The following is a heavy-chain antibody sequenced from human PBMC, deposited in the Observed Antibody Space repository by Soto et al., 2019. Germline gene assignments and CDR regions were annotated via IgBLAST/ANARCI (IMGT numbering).Heavy chain of an antibody. CDR3: ARDVPHKGFDS. CDR2: INRDANDI. Sequence: EVQLVESGGGLVQPRGSLRLSCEASRGAFGDYWMHWVRQAPGKGLVWVSRINRDANDIIYADSVKGRFTASTDNAKNMAFLQMNSLRVEDTAVYYCARDVPHKGFDSWGQGTLVTVSS. J-gene: IGHJ5*01. CDR1: RGAFGDYW. D-gene: IGHD3-10*02. V-gene: IGHV3-74*01.